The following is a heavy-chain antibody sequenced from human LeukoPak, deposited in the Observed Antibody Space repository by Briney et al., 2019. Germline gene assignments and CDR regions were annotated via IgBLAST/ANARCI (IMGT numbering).Heavy chain of an antibody. Sequence: GASVKVSCKASGYTFTGYYIHWVRQAPGQGLEWMGWINPNNGSTNYAQKFQGRVTMTRDTSISTAYMELSRLRSDDTAVYYCARRRNLHIAVGSPFDFCVWGNVIIVTVS. J-gene: IGHJ3*01. CDR1: GYTFTGYY. CDR3: ARRRNLHIAVGSPFDFCV. V-gene: IGHV1-2*02. D-gene: IGHD2-15*01. CDR2: INPNNGST.